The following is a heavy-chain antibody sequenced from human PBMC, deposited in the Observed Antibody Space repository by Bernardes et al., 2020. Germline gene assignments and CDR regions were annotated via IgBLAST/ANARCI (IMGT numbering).Heavy chain of an antibody. CDR2: ISSSGSTI. J-gene: IGHJ5*02. Sequence: GGSLRLSCAASGFTFSSYAMSWVRQAPGKGLEWVSYISSSGSTIYYADSVKGRFTISRDNAKNSLYLQMNSLRAEDTAVYHCTAVRGVYGGFQWLDTWGQGTLVTVSS. CDR1: GFTFSSYA. V-gene: IGHV3-48*04. CDR3: TAVRGVYGGFQWLDT. D-gene: IGHD4-4*01.